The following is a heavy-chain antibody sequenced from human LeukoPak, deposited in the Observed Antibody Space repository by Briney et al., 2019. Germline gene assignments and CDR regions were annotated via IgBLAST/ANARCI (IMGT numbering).Heavy chain of an antibody. CDR2: IKQDGSEK. J-gene: IGHJ4*02. Sequence: GGSLRLPCAASGFTFSSYWMSWVRQAPGKGLEWVANIKQDGSEKYYVDSVKGRFTISRDNAKNSLYLQMNSLRLEDTAVYYCARASDRMYDEFWEGYFSSFDFWGQGTLVTVSS. CDR1: GFTFSSYW. V-gene: IGHV3-7*01. CDR3: ARASDRMYDEFWEGYFSSFDF. D-gene: IGHD3-3*01.